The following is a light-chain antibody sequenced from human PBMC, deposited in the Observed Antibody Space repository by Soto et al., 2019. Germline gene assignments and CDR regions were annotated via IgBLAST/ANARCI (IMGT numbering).Light chain of an antibody. V-gene: IGKV1-27*01. CDR1: QGISKY. J-gene: IGKJ4*01. CDR2: DAS. Sequence: DIQMTQSPSSLSASVGDRVTITCRASQGISKYLAWYQQKPGKVPKLLIYDASTLQSGVPSRFSGSGSGTDFTLTISSLQPEDVATYYCQKYNSAPLTFGGGSKVEIK. CDR3: QKYNSAPLT.